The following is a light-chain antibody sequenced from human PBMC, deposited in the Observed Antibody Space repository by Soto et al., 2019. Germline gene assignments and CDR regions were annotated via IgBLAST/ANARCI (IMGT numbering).Light chain of an antibody. Sequence: EIVLTQSPGTLSLSPGERATLSCRASQSVSSSYLAWYQQKPGQAPRLLIYGASSRATGIPDRFSGSGSGTDFTLTISILETEDFAVYYCQQYGSSPRFTFGPGTKVDIK. CDR3: QQYGSSPRFT. CDR2: GAS. V-gene: IGKV3-20*01. J-gene: IGKJ3*01. CDR1: QSVSSSY.